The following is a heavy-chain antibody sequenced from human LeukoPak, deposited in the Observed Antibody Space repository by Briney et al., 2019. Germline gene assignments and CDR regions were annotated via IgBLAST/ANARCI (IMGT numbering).Heavy chain of an antibody. Sequence: ASVKVSCKASGYTFTGYYMHWVRQAPRQGLEWMGWINPNSGGTNYAQKFQGRVTVTRDTSISTAYMELSRLRSDDTAVYYCARDQGDFWSGYYLGFNYWGQGTLVTVSS. J-gene: IGHJ4*02. CDR2: INPNSGGT. CDR1: GYTFTGYY. CDR3: ARDQGDFWSGYYLGFNY. D-gene: IGHD3-3*01. V-gene: IGHV1-2*02.